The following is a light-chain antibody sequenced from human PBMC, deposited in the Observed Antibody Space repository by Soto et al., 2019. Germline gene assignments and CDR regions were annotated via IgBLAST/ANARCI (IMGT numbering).Light chain of an antibody. J-gene: IGKJ1*01. V-gene: IGKV1-12*01. CDR3: QQANSFPRT. CDR1: QGISNW. CDR2: AAS. Sequence: DIQMPQSPSSVSASVGDRVTITCRASQGISNWLAWYQQKPGKAPKLLIYAASNLQSGVPSRCSGSGSGTDFTLTISSLQPEDVATYYCQQANSFPRTFGQGAKVEIK.